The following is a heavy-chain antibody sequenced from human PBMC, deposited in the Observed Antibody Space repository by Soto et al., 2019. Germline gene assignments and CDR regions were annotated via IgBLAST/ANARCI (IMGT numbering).Heavy chain of an antibody. CDR3: ARNHAFDI. CDR1: GGSISSYY. CDR2: IYTGST. J-gene: IGHJ3*02. Sequence: QVQLQESGPGLVKPSETLSLTCTVSGGSISSYYWNWIRQPPGKGLECIGYIYTGSTNYNPSLKSRVTISVDTSKNHFSLKLSSVTAADTAVYYCARNHAFDIWGQGTMVTVSS. V-gene: IGHV4-59*01.